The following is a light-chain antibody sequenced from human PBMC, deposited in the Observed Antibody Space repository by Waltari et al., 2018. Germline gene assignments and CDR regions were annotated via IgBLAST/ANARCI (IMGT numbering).Light chain of an antibody. CDR3: MQGANWPPT. CDR2: MVS. V-gene: IGKV2-30*01. Sequence: DVVMTQSPLSLSVALGQPASISCKSSHSLVYDNGNTYLNWFHQRPGQSPRRLIYMVSTRDSGVAGRFSGSGSGTDFTLTINGVEAEDVGLYFCMQGANWPPTFGQGTRVEIK. CDR1: HSLVYDNGNTY. J-gene: IGKJ1*01.